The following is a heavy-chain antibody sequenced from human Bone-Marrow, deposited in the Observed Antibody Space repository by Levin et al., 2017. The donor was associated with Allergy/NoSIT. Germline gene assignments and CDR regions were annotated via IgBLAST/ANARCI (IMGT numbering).Heavy chain of an antibody. V-gene: IGHV3-23*01. J-gene: IGHJ6*02. CDR2: ISNSGGST. CDR3: AKGRNWKVPAYGMDG. D-gene: IGHD1-1*01. Sequence: PGGSLRLSCAASGFTFSSYVMSWVRQAPGKGLEWVSGISNSGGSTFYADSVKGRFTSSRDNSKNTLYLQMNSLRVDDTAVYYCAKGRNWKVPAYGMDGWGQGTTVTVSS. CDR1: GFTFSSYV.